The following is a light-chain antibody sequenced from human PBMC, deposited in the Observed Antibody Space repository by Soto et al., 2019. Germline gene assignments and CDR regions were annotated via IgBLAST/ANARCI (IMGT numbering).Light chain of an antibody. CDR2: GNG. Sequence: QSVLTQPPSVSGAPGQRVTISCSGTSSSIGAGYEVHWYHQLPGTAPQLVVAGNGNRPSGVPDRLSASKSGPSAALATTGLQAEDEGHYYCQSYDKRLTAYVFGTGTKVTV. V-gene: IGLV1-40*01. CDR1: SSSIGAGYE. CDR3: QSYDKRLTAYV. J-gene: IGLJ1*01.